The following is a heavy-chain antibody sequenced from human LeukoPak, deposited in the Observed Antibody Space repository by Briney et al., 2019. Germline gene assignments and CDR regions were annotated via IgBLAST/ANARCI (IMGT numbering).Heavy chain of an antibody. J-gene: IGHJ4*02. D-gene: IGHD3-22*01. Sequence: SETPSLTCTVSGDSISTSSYYWGWIRQPPGKGLEWLGSIYYSGSTYYNPSLKSRVTISVDTSKNQFSLNLYSVTAADTAVFYCARSYYYDYRQIDYWGQGTLVTVSS. V-gene: IGHV4-39*01. CDR2: IYYSGST. CDR3: ARSYYYDYRQIDY. CDR1: GDSISTSSYY.